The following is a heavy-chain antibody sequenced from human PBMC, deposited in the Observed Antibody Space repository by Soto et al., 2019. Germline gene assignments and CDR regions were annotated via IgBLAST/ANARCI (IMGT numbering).Heavy chain of an antibody. CDR3: ARGPPFEYSSSYNWFDP. Sequence: ASVKVSCKVSGYTFTGYYMHWVRQAPGQGLEWMGWINPNSGGTNYAQKFQGWVTMTRDTSISTAYMELSRLRSDDTAVYYCARGPPFEYSSSYNWFDPRGQGTLVTISS. CDR2: INPNSGGT. CDR1: GYTFTGYY. J-gene: IGHJ5*02. V-gene: IGHV1-2*04. D-gene: IGHD6-6*01.